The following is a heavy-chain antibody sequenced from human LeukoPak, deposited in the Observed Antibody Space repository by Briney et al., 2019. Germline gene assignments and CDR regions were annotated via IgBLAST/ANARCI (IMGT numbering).Heavy chain of an antibody. CDR3: ARVRAKGDY. CDR1: GFTFSSYS. CDR2: ISSSSSTI. J-gene: IGHJ4*02. V-gene: IGHV3-48*01. Sequence: GGSLRLSCAASGFTFSSYSMNWVRRAPGKGLEWVSYISSSSSTIYYADSVKGRFTISRDNAKNSLYLQMNSLRAEDTAVYYCARVRAKGDYWGQGTLVTVSS.